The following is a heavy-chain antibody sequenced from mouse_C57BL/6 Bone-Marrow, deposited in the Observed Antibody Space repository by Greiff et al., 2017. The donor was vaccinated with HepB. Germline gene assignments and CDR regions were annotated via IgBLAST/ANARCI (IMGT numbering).Heavy chain of an antibody. J-gene: IGHJ3*01. Sequence: EVQGVESGGGLVKPGGSLKLSCAASGFTFSSYAMSWVRQTPEKRLEWVATISDGGSYTYYPDNVKGRFTISRDNAKNNLYLQMSHLKSEDTAMYYCARDLYSNEGFAYWGQGTLVTVSA. CDR3: ARDLYSNEGFAY. V-gene: IGHV5-4*01. CDR2: ISDGGSYT. D-gene: IGHD2-5*01. CDR1: GFTFSSYA.